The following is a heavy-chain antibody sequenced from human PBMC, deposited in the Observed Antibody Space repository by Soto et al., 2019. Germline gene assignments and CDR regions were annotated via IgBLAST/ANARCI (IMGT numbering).Heavy chain of an antibody. CDR2: INPYSGGT. V-gene: IGHV1-2*02. CDR1: GYTFTDHY. CDR3: ARPKYGETYFDS. Sequence: SVKVSCKASGYTFTDHYIHWLRQAPGQSLEWMGWINPYSGGTHFARKFQDRVTMARDTSVSTAYMELSSLKSDDTAVYYCARPKYGETYFDSWGQGTVVTVSS. J-gene: IGHJ4*02. D-gene: IGHD2-21*01.